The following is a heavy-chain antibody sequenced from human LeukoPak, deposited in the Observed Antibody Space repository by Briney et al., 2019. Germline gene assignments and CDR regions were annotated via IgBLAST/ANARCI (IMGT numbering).Heavy chain of an antibody. J-gene: IGHJ4*02. V-gene: IGHV3-23*01. CDR2: ISASGNTT. CDR3: AKRDGYV. Sequence: GGSLRLSCAASGFTFSTYAMTWVRQAPGKGLEWVSTISASGNTTYYADSVKGQFTISRDSSKNTLFLQMNSLRAEDTAVYYCAKRDGYVWGQGTLVTVSS. CDR1: GFTFSTYA. D-gene: IGHD3-10*02.